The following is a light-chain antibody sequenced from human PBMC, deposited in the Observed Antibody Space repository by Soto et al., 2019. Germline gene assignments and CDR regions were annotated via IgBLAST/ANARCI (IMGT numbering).Light chain of an antibody. J-gene: IGLJ3*02. CDR2: DVT. CDR1: SSDVGGYDH. V-gene: IGLV2-14*03. Sequence: QSALTQPASVSGSPGQSITISCTGTSSDVGGYDHVSWYQQHPGKAPKLIIYDVTVRPSGISPRFSGSKSDTTASLAVSGLQPEDEADYYCSSYTNKDTLLFGGGTKLTVL. CDR3: SSYTNKDTLL.